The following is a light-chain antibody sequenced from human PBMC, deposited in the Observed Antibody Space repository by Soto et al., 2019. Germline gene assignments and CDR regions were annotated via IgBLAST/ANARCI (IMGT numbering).Light chain of an antibody. Sequence: SYELTQPPSVSVAPGQTATMTCGGDNIGRKSVHWYQQKPGQAPVLVVYDDTDRPLGIPERLSGSNSGNTATLTITRVEAGHEADYYCQVWDSGSDPWVFGGGTKLTVL. CDR2: DDT. J-gene: IGLJ3*02. CDR1: NIGRKS. CDR3: QVWDSGSDPWV. V-gene: IGLV3-21*02.